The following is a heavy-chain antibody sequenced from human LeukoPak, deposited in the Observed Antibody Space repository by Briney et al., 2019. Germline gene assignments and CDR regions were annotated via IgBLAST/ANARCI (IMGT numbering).Heavy chain of an antibody. CDR3: ARDHRGYSYGSEQYHYYYMDV. Sequence: PGGSLRLSCAASGFTFSSYGIHWVRQAPGKGLEWVAFIRYDGSNKYHADSVKGRFTISRDNAKNSLYLQMNSLRAEDTAVYHCARDHRGYSYGSEQYHYYYMDVWGKGTTVTVSS. J-gene: IGHJ6*03. CDR1: GFTFSSYG. D-gene: IGHD5-18*01. CDR2: IRYDGSNK. V-gene: IGHV3-30*02.